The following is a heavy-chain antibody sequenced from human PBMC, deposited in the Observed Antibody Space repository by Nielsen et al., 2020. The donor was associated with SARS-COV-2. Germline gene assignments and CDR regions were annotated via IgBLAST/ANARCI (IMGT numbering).Heavy chain of an antibody. CDR1: GFTFSSHW. Sequence: GGSLRLSCAASGFTFSSHWMSWVRQAPGKGLEWLANIKHDGSEQYYVDSVKGRFTISRDNAKNSLYLQMNSLRAEDTALYYCAKVGGDTEDYYYGMDVWGQGTTVTVSS. D-gene: IGHD3-16*01. J-gene: IGHJ6*02. V-gene: IGHV3-7*03. CDR2: IKHDGSEQ. CDR3: AKVGGDTEDYYYGMDV.